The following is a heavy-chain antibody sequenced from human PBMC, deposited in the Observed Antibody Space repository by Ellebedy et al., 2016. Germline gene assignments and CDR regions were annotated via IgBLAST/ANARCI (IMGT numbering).Heavy chain of an antibody. Sequence: SETLSLXXTVSGGPLSNYFCNWIRQPAGKGLEWIGRISTTWTTNYNPSLKSRVTMSVDTSKNQFSLKLSSVTAADTAMFYCAREYRPFANYYYFDSWGQGTLVTVSS. V-gene: IGHV4-4*07. J-gene: IGHJ4*02. CDR2: ISTTWTT. CDR1: GGPLSNYF. D-gene: IGHD1-7*01. CDR3: AREYRPFANYYYFDS.